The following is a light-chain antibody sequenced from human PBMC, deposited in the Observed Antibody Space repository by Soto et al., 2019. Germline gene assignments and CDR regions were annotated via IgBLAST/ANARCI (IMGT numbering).Light chain of an antibody. CDR2: SNT. CDR3: AAWDDSLNGVV. Sequence: QSVLTQPPSASGTPGQTIAISCSGGSSNIGGHTVNWYQQLPGTAPRLLIYSNTQRPSGVPDRFSGSKSGTSASLAISGIQSEYEGNYYCAAWDDSLNGVVFGGGTKVTVL. CDR1: SSNIGGHT. V-gene: IGLV1-44*01. J-gene: IGLJ2*01.